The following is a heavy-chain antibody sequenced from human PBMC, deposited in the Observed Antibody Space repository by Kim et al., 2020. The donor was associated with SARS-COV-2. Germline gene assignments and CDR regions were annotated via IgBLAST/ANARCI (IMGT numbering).Heavy chain of an antibody. CDR3: ARGSGPMVRGVITGGGDAFDI. CDR2: INTNTGNP. Sequence: ASVKVSCKASGYTFTSYAMNWVRQAPGQGLEWMGWINTNTGNPTYAQGFTGRFVFSLDTSVSTAYLQISSLKAEDTAVYYCARGSGPMVRGVITGGGDAFDIWGQGTMVTVSS. V-gene: IGHV7-4-1*02. J-gene: IGHJ3*02. CDR1: GYTFTSYA. D-gene: IGHD3-10*01.